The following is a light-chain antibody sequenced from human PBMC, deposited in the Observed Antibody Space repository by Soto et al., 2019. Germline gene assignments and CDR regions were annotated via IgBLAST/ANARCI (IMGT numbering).Light chain of an antibody. CDR1: QSVGSS. Sequence: EIVLTQSPATLSLSPGKRATLSCRASQSVGSSLAWYQQKPGQAPRLLIYDASNRATGIPARFSGSGSGTDFTLTISSLEPEDFAVYYCQQRTNWPLTFGGGTKVEI. CDR2: DAS. J-gene: IGKJ4*01. V-gene: IGKV3-11*01. CDR3: QQRTNWPLT.